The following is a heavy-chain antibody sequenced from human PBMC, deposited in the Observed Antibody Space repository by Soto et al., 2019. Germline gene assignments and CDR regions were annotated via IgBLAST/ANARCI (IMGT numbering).Heavy chain of an antibody. CDR2: ISGSGGST. J-gene: IGHJ6*02. D-gene: IGHD2-2*01. V-gene: IGHV3-23*01. CDR1: GFTFSSYA. CDR3: AKMGYCSSTSCYDLVYYYYGMDV. Sequence: GGSLRLACAAPGFTFSSYAMSWVRQAPGKGLEWVSAISGSGGSTYYADSVKGRFTISRDNSKNTLYLQMNSLRAEDTAVYYCAKMGYCSSTSCYDLVYYYYGMDVWGQRTTVTVSS.